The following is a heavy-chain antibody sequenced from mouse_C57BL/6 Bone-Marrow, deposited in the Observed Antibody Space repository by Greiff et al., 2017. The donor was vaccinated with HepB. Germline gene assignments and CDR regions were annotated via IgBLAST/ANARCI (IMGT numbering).Heavy chain of an antibody. J-gene: IGHJ4*01. D-gene: IGHD1-1*01. V-gene: IGHV1-82*01. CDR2: IYPGDGDT. Sequence: QVQLKQSGPELVKPGASVKISCKASGYAFSSSWMNWVKQRPGKGLEWIGRIYPGDGDTNYNGKFKGKATLTADKSSSTAYMQLSSLTSEDSAVYFCAGSLLPYRGYYAMDYWGQGTSVTVSS. CDR3: AGSLLPYRGYYAMDY. CDR1: GYAFSSSW.